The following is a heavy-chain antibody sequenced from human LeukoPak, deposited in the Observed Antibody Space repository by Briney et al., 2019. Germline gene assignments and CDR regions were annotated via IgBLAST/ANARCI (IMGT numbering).Heavy chain of an antibody. J-gene: IGHJ4*02. CDR1: GYTFTGYY. V-gene: IGHV1-8*03. Sequence: ASVKVSCKASGYTFTGYYMHWVRQAPGQGLEWMGWMTPNTGNTGYAQKFQGRVTITRNTSISTAYMELSSLRSEDTAVYYCARAFCSSTSCYTDFWGQGTLVTVSS. D-gene: IGHD2-2*02. CDR2: MTPNTGNT. CDR3: ARAFCSSTSCYTDF.